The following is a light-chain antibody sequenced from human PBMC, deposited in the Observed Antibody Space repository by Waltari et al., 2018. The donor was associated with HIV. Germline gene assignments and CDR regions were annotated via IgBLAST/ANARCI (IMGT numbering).Light chain of an antibody. J-gene: IGLJ3*02. CDR3: NSRDSSGNNWV. CDR1: SLRSFY. CDR2: GRD. Sequence: SSELTQDPAVSVALGQTVKITCQGDSLRSFYASWYQQRPGQAPLLVIYGRDNRSSGIPDRFSGSHLGNTASLTIAGARAEDEADYYCNSRDSSGNNWVFGGGTKLTVL. V-gene: IGLV3-19*01.